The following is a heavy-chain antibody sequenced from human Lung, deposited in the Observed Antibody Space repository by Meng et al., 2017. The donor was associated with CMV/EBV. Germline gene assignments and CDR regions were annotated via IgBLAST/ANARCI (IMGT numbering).Heavy chain of an antibody. CDR2: IGKEGRDI. CDR1: GFTLSNYW. J-gene: IGHJ4*02. CDR3: ARDPDWHQFDY. V-gene: IGHV3-7*04. D-gene: IGHD3-9*01. Sequence: EVHLMESXXGLVQXGGSLRLSCAASGFTLSNYWMTWVRRSPGKGLEWVANIGKEGRDIYYVDSVKGRFTISRDNAKNSLYLQMNSLRVDDTAVYYCARDPDWHQFDYWGQGTLVTVSS.